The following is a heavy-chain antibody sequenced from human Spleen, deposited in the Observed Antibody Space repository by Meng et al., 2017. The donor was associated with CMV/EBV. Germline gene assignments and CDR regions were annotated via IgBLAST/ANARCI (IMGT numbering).Heavy chain of an antibody. V-gene: IGHV4-30-4*08. J-gene: IGHJ2*01. CDR3: ARENIVVVPDWYFDL. CDR2: IYYSGST. Sequence: QGQLQEACPGLVKPSQTLSLTCTVSGGSISSGDYYWSWIRQPPGKGLEWIGYIYYSGSTYYNPSLKSRVTISVDTSKNQFSLKLSSVTAADTAVYYCARENIVVVPDWYFDLWGRGTLVTVSS. CDR1: GGSISSGDYY. D-gene: IGHD2-2*01.